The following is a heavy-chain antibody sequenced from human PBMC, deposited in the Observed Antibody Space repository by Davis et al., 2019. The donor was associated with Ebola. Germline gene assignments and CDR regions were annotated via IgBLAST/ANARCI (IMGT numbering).Heavy chain of an antibody. J-gene: IGHJ4*02. D-gene: IGHD5-18*01. CDR1: GFTFSNYA. V-gene: IGHV3-23*01. Sequence: GESLKISCAASGFTFSNYAMSWIRQAPGRGLEWVSAISGSGGSTYYADSVKGRFTISRDNSKNTLYLQMNSLRAEDTAVYYCAKGTAMVFGEFDYWGQGTLVTVSS. CDR2: ISGSGGST. CDR3: AKGTAMVFGEFDY.